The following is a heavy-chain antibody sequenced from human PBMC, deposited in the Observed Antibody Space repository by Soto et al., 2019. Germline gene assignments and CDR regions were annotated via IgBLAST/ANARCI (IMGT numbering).Heavy chain of an antibody. CDR3: ARVLRGYSGFEDYYDY. CDR2: IGTAGDT. J-gene: IGHJ4*02. V-gene: IGHV3-13*04. Sequence: EVQLVESGGGLVQPGGSLRLSCAASGFTFSSYDMHWVRQPTGKGLEWVSAIGTAGDTYYPDSVKGRFTISRENPKNSLYLQMNSLRAGHTAVYYCARVLRGYSGFEDYYDYWGQGALVTLSS. D-gene: IGHD5-12*01. CDR1: GFTFSSYD.